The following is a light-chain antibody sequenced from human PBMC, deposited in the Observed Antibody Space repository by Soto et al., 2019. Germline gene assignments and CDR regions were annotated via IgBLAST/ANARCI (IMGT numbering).Light chain of an antibody. CDR2: KAS. V-gene: IGKV1-5*03. Sequence: DIQMTQSPSTLSASVGDRVTITCRASQSINVWLAWYQQKPGKAPKLLFYKASSLESGVPSRFNGSGSRTEFTLTIISLQPDDFATYYCQKYHTWWTFGQGTKVEIK. CDR1: QSINVW. CDR3: QKYHTWWT. J-gene: IGKJ1*01.